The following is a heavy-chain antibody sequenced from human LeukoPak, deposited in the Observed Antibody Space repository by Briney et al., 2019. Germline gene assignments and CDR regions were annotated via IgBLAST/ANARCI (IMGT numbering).Heavy chain of an antibody. Sequence: GGSLRLSCAASVFIFSTYWKHGVRQAPGKGLVWVLGINSDGRYTNYTESVRGRFPISRDNARHTVYLQMNSLRAEDTAVYYCARGAAYGMDVWGQGTTVTVSS. CDR1: VFIFSTYW. CDR3: ARGAAYGMDV. D-gene: IGHD6-25*01. J-gene: IGHJ6*02. CDR2: INSDGRYT. V-gene: IGHV3-74*01.